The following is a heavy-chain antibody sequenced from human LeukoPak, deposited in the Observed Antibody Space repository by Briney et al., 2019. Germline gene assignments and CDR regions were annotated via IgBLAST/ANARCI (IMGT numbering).Heavy chain of an antibody. CDR1: GFMFHDYA. CDR2: ISGDGGST. J-gene: IGHJ4*02. V-gene: IGHV3-43*02. Sequence: GGSLRLSCAAPGFMFHDYAIHWVRQAPGKGLEWVSLISGDGGSTFYADSVKGRLTISRDNSKNSLYLQMNSLRSDDTALYYCARESESSGWYDYWGRGTLVTVSS. CDR3: ARESESSGWYDY. D-gene: IGHD6-19*01.